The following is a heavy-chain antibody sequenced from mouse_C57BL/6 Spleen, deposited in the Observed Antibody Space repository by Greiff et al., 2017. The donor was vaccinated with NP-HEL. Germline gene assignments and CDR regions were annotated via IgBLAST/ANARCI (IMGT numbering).Heavy chain of an antibody. CDR2: INPNNGGT. J-gene: IGHJ4*01. V-gene: IGHV1-22*01. Sequence: EVQLQQSGPELVKPGASVKMSCKASGYTFTDYNMHWVKQSHGKSLEWIGYINPNNGGTSYNQKFKGKATLTVNKSSRTAYMELRSLTSEDSAIYYCASSYYYGSSYGAMDYWGQGTSVTVSS. CDR3: ASSYYYGSSYGAMDY. CDR1: GYTFTDYN. D-gene: IGHD1-1*01.